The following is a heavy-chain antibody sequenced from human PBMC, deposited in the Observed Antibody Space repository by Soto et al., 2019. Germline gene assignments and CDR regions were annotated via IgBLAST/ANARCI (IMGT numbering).Heavy chain of an antibody. CDR3: ARDGVVHNKFFGYFDY. CDR1: GFTFSGLG. D-gene: IGHD2-15*01. V-gene: IGHV3-33*01. CDR2: IRYDGSNI. Sequence: QVQLVESGGGVVQPGRSLRLSCAASGFTFSGLGMHWVRQAPGKGLEWVAVIRYDGSNIYYADAVKGRFTISRDNSKDTMSLQLNRMRLDDTDVYVYARDGVVHNKFFGYFDYWGQGTLVTVSS. J-gene: IGHJ4*02.